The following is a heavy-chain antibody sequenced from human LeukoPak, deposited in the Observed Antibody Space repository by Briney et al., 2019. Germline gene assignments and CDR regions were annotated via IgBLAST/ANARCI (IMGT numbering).Heavy chain of an antibody. CDR1: GFAFSGYG. V-gene: IGHV3-30*03. CDR2: ISYDGSNK. D-gene: IGHD3-10*01. CDR3: AREGYYGSGSPPSLYFDY. Sequence: GGSLRLSCEASGFAFSGYGMHWVRQAPGKGLEWVALISYDGSNKYYAESVKGRLTISRDNSRSTLYLQMNSLRPEDTAIYYCAREGYYGSGSPPSLYFDYWGQGTLVTVSS. J-gene: IGHJ4*02.